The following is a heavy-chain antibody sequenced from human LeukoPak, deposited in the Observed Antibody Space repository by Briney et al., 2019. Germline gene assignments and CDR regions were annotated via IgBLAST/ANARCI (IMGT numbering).Heavy chain of an antibody. CDR3: ARDGLLWFGELVSYGMDV. D-gene: IGHD3-10*01. CDR2: ISYDGSNK. Sequence: GGSLRLSCAASGFTFSSYAMHWVRQAPGKGLEWVAVISYDGSNKYYADSVKGRFTISRDNAKNSLYLQMNSLRAEDTAVYYCARDGLLWFGELVSYGMDVWGQGTTVTVSS. CDR1: GFTFSSYA. J-gene: IGHJ6*02. V-gene: IGHV3-30-3*01.